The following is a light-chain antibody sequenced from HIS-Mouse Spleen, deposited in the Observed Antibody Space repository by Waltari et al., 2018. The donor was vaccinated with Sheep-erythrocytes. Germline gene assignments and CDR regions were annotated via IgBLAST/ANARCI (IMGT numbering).Light chain of an antibody. J-gene: IGLJ1*01. V-gene: IGLV2-11*01. Sequence: QSALTQPPPVSGPPGQPVTISGTGTRSDVGGLNHVSWYQQHPGKAPKLMIYDVSKRPSGVPDRFSGSKSGNTASLTISGLQAEDEADYYCCSYAGSYNHVFATGTKVTVL. CDR1: RSDVGGLNH. CDR3: CSYAGSYNHV. CDR2: DVS.